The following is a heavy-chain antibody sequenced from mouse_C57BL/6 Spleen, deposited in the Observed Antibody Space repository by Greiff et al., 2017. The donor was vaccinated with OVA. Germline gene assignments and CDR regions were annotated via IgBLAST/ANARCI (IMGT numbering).Heavy chain of an antibody. Sequence: QVQLQQPGAELVRPGSSVKLSCKASGYTFTSYWMHWVKQRPIQGLEWIGNIDPSDSETHYNQKFKDKATLTVDKSSSTAYMQLSSLTSEDSAVYYCARRGYEGHFDDWGKGTTLTVSS. V-gene: IGHV1-52*01. CDR1: GYTFTSYW. CDR2: IDPSDSET. J-gene: IGHJ2*01. D-gene: IGHD3-1*01. CDR3: ARRGYEGHFDD.